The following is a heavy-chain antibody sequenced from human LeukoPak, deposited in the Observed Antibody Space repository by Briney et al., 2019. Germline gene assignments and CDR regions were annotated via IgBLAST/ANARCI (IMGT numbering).Heavy chain of an antibody. CDR2: VNYSGST. CDR3: ARDRGGFTYGEYYFDY. Sequence: SETLSLTCTVSGGSVSNDNHCWSWVRQPPGKGLEWIGYVNYSGSTKYNPSLKSRVSISADTSRSQVSLKLSSVTAADTAVYYCARDRGGFTYGEYYFDYWGQGSLVTVSS. CDR1: GGSVSNDNHC. J-gene: IGHJ4*02. V-gene: IGHV4-61*01. D-gene: IGHD2-15*01.